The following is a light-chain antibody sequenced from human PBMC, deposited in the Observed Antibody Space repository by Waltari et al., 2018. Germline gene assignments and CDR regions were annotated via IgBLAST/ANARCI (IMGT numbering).Light chain of an antibody. J-gene: IGLJ2*01. CDR1: SSNXXSXT. CDR2: XNN. V-gene: IGLV1-44*01. CDR3: AAWDDSLXGXX. Sequence: QSVLTQPPSXSGXPGQRVTISCSVSSSNXXSXTVTWSQQLPGTAPKPXXXXNNQRPSGVXXRXSXXXXGTSASLAISGLXSEDEAXYYCAAWDDSLXGXXFGGGTKLTVL.